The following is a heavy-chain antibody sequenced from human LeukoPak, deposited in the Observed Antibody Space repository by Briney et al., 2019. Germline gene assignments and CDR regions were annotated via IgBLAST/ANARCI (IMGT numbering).Heavy chain of an antibody. J-gene: IGHJ6*03. CDR3: AKLGGQEVHNYYVAV. D-gene: IGHD3-16*01. Sequence: GGSLRLSCAASGFTFSSYAMSWVRQAPGKGLEWVSGIIDNGYITYYANSVRGRFTISRDNSQNTLFLQMNSPRAEDTAVYYGAKLGGQEVHNYYVAVWGKGTRSPPP. CDR1: GFTFSSYA. V-gene: IGHV3-23*01. CDR2: IIDNGYIT.